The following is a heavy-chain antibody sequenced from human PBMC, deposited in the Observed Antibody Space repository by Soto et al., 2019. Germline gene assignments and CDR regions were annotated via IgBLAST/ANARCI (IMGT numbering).Heavy chain of an antibody. J-gene: IGHJ4*02. CDR1: GFIFSDYY. CDR2: ISSSSSYT. V-gene: IGHV3-11*03. CDR3: ARSSLGPYDSNGSLDY. D-gene: IGHD3-22*01. Sequence: GGSLRLSCAASGFIFSDYYMSWIRQAPGKGLEWVSYISSSSSYTNYTDSVEGRFTISRDNAKNSLYLQMNSLRAEDTAVYYCARSSLGPYDSNGSLDYWGQGTLVTVPS.